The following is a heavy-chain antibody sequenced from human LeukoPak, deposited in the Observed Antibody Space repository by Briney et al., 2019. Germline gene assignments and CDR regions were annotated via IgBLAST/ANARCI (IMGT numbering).Heavy chain of an antibody. CDR2: ISGSGGST. J-gene: IGHJ4*02. V-gene: IGHV3-23*01. Sequence: PGGSLRLSCAASGFTFSSYAMSWVRQAPGKGLEWVSAISGSGGSTYYADSVKGRFTISRDNSKNTLYLQMNSLRAEDTAVYYCAARRRGIAAAGTLDYWGQGTLVTVSS. D-gene: IGHD6-13*01. CDR1: GFTFSSYA. CDR3: AARRRGIAAAGTLDY.